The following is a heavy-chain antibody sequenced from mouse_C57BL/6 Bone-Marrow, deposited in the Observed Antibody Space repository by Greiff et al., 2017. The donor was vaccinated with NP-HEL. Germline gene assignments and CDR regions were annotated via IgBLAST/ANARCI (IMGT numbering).Heavy chain of an antibody. Sequence: EVQLQQSGPELVKPGASVKISCKASGYSFTDYNMNWVKQSNGKSLEWIGVINPNYGTTSYNQKFKGKATLTVDQSSSTAYMQRNSLTSEDSAVYYCARSHYYGSSFYFDYWGQGTTLTVSS. CDR3: ARSHYYGSSFYFDY. CDR2: INPNYGTT. D-gene: IGHD1-1*01. CDR1: GYSFTDYN. V-gene: IGHV1-39*01. J-gene: IGHJ2*01.